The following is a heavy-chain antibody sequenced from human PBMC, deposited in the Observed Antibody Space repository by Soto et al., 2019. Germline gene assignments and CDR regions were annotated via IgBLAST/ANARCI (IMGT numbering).Heavy chain of an antibody. CDR2: IYYSGST. CDR1: GVSISSYY. Sequence: SETLSLTCTVSGVSISSYYWSWIRQPPGKGLEWIGYIYYSGSTNYNPSLKSRVTISVDTSKNQFSLKLSSVTAADTAVYYCARGYCSGGSCYSAYYYMDVWGKGTTVTVSS. CDR3: ARGYCSGGSCYSAYYYMDV. V-gene: IGHV4-59*01. D-gene: IGHD2-15*01. J-gene: IGHJ6*03.